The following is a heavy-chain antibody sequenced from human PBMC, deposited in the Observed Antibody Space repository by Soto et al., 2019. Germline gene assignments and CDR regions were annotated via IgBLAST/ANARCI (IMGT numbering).Heavy chain of an antibody. J-gene: IGHJ3*02. CDR2: IYQSGST. CDR1: GYSIRSGYY. Sequence: PSETLSLTCAVSGYSIRSGYYWVWIRQSPGKGLEWIGSIYQSGSTYYNPSLRSRVSISVDTSKNKFSLRLTSVTAADTAVYYCARDLMAVVGDVYSLDFDIWGQGPMVTVSS. D-gene: IGHD1-26*01. CDR3: ARDLMAVVGDVYSLDFDI. V-gene: IGHV4-38-2*02.